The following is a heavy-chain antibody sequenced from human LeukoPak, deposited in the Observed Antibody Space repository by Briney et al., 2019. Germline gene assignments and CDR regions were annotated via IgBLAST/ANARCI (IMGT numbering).Heavy chain of an antibody. CDR2: ISPSGGST. J-gene: IGHJ4*02. D-gene: IGHD5-12*01. Sequence: ASVKVSCKAFGYTFTSNYMHWVRQAPGQGPEWMGVISPSGGSTTYAQKFQGRVTMTRDTSISTAYMELSRLRSDDTAVYYCARDLRYSGYDRWSMGYWGQGTLVTVSS. CDR1: GYTFTSNY. V-gene: IGHV1-2*02. CDR3: ARDLRYSGYDRWSMGY.